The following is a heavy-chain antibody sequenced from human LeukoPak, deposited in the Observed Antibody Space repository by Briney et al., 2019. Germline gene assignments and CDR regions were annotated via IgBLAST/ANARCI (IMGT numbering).Heavy chain of an antibody. CDR3: AREYSGSFYY. CDR1: GFTFGNSW. CDR2: IKSDGTTT. D-gene: IGHD6-13*01. V-gene: IGHV3-74*01. Sequence: PGGSLRLSCAASGFTFGNSWMDWVRHAPGKGLVWVSRIKSDGTTTGYADYVKGRFTVSSDNAKNTLYLQMNSLRAEDTAVYYCAREYSGSFYYWGQGTLVTVSS. J-gene: IGHJ4*02.